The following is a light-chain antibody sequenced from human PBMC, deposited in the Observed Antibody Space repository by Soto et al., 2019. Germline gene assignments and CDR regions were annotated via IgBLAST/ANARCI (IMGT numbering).Light chain of an antibody. Sequence: EIVMTQSPDTLSVSPGERATLSCRASQSVSSDLAWYQQKPGQAPRLLIYAASTGATGIPARFSGSGSGTEFTLIISSLQSEDFAVYYCQQYNKWPRTFGQGTKVDIK. J-gene: IGKJ1*01. V-gene: IGKV3D-15*01. CDR1: QSVSSD. CDR3: QQYNKWPRT. CDR2: AAS.